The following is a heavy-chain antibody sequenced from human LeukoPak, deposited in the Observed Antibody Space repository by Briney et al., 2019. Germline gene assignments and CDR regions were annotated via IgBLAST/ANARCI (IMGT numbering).Heavy chain of an antibody. V-gene: IGHV3-23*01. D-gene: IGHD5-12*01. Sequence: GGSLRLSCAASGFGFSSYAVSWVRQGPGKGLEWVSSVAGIVGRTYYADSADGRFTISRDNSKSTVYLQMNSLRAEDTAVYYCAKYMTPDTVAAIPPFDYWGQGTLVTVSS. CDR3: AKYMTPDTVAAIPPFDY. CDR1: GFGFSSYA. CDR2: VAGIVGRT. J-gene: IGHJ4*02.